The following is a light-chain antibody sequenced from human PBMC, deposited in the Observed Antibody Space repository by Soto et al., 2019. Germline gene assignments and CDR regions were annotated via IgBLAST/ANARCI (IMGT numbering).Light chain of an antibody. CDR1: QSVKSSY. Sequence: EIVLTQSPGTLSLSPGERATLSCGASQSVKSSYLALYQQKPGQAPRLLIYGASTRATGIPDRFSGSGSGTDFTLTISRLEPEDFAVYYCQQYDDSPSFTFGHGTKVDIK. V-gene: IGKV3-20*01. J-gene: IGKJ3*01. CDR2: GAS. CDR3: QQYDDSPSFT.